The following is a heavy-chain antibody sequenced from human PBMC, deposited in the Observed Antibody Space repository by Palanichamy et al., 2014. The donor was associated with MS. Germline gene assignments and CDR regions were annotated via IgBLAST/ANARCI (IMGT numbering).Heavy chain of an antibody. D-gene: IGHD1-26*01. CDR1: GFTFSNCH. CDR3: VTDVVGPTGLGY. Sequence: QLVESGEGLVQPRGGPSRLSCAASGFTFSNCHLHWVRQVPGKGLMWVSVINNEGSVTVYADSVKGRFTISRDSAKNTLYLQMNSLRAEDTAVYYCVTDVVGPTGLGYWGQGTLVTVSS. V-gene: IGHV3-74*01. CDR2: INNEGSVT. J-gene: IGHJ4*02.